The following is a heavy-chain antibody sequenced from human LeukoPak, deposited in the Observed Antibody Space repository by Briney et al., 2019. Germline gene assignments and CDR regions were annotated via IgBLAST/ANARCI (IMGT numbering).Heavy chain of an antibody. CDR3: AKAQYCSSTSCSRLGVYYYGMDV. CDR1: GFTFSSYA. CDR2: ISYDGSNK. D-gene: IGHD2-2*01. Sequence: PGGSLRLSCAASGFTFSSYAMHWVRQAPGKGLEWVAVISYDGSNKYYADSVKGRFTISRDNSKNTLYLQMNSLRAEDTAVYYCAKAQYCSSTSCSRLGVYYYGMDVWGQGTTVTVSS. V-gene: IGHV3-30-3*01. J-gene: IGHJ6*02.